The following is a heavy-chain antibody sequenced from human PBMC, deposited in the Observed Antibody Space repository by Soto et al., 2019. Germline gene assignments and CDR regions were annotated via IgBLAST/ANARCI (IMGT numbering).Heavy chain of an antibody. Sequence: SETRSVTCAVSSGSIRCSNWCSWVRQPPGKGLEWIGEIYHSGSTNYNPSLKSRVTISVDKSKNQFSLKLSSVTAAAKAVYYCEGVRSGSSFMDVWGKGTTVTVSS. CDR2: IYHSGST. CDR1: SGSIRCSNW. CDR3: EGVRSGSSFMDV. J-gene: IGHJ6*03. D-gene: IGHD6-6*01. V-gene: IGHV4-4*02.